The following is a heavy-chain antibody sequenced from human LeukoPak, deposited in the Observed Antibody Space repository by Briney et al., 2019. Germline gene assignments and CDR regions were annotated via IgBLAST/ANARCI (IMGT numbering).Heavy chain of an antibody. CDR3: ARRPGIAAAGRVYYGMDV. CDR2: ISYDGRNQ. CDR1: AFTFSSYD. V-gene: IGHV3-30*03. Sequence: GSLRLSCAASAFTFSSYDMHWVRQSPGKGLEGVAVISYDGRNQYYADSMKGRFTISRDNSKATLSLQLNSLRAEDTAVYYCARRPGIAAAGRVYYGMDVWGQGTTVTVSS. J-gene: IGHJ6*02. D-gene: IGHD6-13*01.